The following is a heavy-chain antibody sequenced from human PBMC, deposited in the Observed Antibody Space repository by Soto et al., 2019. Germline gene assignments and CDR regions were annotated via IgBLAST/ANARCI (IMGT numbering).Heavy chain of an antibody. J-gene: IGHJ3*02. CDR2: IYWDDDK. Sequence: QITLKESGPTLVKPTQTLTLTCTFSGFSLSTSGVGVGWIRQPPGKALEWLALIYWDDDKRYSPSLKSRLSITKDTSKNQVVLTMTNMDPVDTATYYCAHRVAHYDYIWGTVERFGAFDIWGQGTMVTVSS. D-gene: IGHD3-16*01. CDR3: AHRVAHYDYIWGTVERFGAFDI. V-gene: IGHV2-5*02. CDR1: GFSLSTSGVG.